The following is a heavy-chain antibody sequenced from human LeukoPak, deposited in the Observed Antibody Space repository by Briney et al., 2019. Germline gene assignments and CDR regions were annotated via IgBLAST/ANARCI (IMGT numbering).Heavy chain of an antibody. CDR2: ISSSGSTI. V-gene: IGHV3-11*04. Sequence: PGGSLRLSCAASGFTFSDYYMSWIRQAPGKGLEWVSYISSSGSTIYYADSVKGRFTISRDNAKNSLYLQMNNLGVEDTGIYYCAKENESPDLWGQGTLVTVSS. CDR3: AKENESPDL. CDR1: GFTFSDYY. D-gene: IGHD3/OR15-3a*01. J-gene: IGHJ4*02.